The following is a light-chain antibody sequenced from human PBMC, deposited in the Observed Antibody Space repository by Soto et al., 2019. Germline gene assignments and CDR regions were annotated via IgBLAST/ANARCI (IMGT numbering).Light chain of an antibody. CDR3: QQYDISTEWT. Sequence: EIVLTQSPGTLSLSPGERATLSCRASQSVTSTYLAWYQQKAGQAPRLLIYSASTRATGIPDRFSGSGSGTDFTLTISRLEPEDFAVYYCQQYDISTEWTFGQGTKVEIK. CDR1: QSVTSTY. J-gene: IGKJ1*01. CDR2: SAS. V-gene: IGKV3-20*01.